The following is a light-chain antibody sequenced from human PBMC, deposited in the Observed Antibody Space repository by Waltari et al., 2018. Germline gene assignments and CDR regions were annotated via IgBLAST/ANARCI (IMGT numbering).Light chain of an antibody. V-gene: IGLV2-14*01. Sequence: QSALTQPASVSGSPGQSITISCTGTSRDAGGYKYVSWYQQHPGKAPKLMIYDVGKRPSGVSNRFSGSKSGNTASLTISGLQAEDEADYYCSSYTSSSTPVVFGGGTKLTVL. CDR2: DVG. CDR3: SSYTSSSTPVV. J-gene: IGLJ2*01. CDR1: SRDAGGYKY.